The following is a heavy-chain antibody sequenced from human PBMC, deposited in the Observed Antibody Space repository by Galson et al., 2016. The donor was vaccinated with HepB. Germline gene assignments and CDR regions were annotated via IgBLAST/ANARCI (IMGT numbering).Heavy chain of an antibody. D-gene: IGHD3-22*01. CDR2: ISRSGSTI. V-gene: IGHV3-48*03. J-gene: IGHJ4*02. CDR3: ARASNYDSNGYLRY. CDR1: GFIFSSYE. Sequence: SLRLSCAASGFIFSSYEMNWVRQAPGKGLEWVSYISRSGSTIYYADSVKGRFTISRDNAKNSLYLQMNSLRAEDTAVYYCARASNYDSNGYLRYWGQGTLVTVSS.